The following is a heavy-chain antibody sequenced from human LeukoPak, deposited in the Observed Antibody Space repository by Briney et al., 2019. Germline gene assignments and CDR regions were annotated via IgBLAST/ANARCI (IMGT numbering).Heavy chain of an antibody. J-gene: IGHJ4*02. CDR1: GFTFSSYA. V-gene: IGHV3-23*01. CDR3: AKSPGWYYFDY. D-gene: IGHD6-19*01. Sequence: GSLRLSCAASGFTFSSYAMSWVRQAPGKGREWVSTISGSSGSTYYADSVKGRFTISRDNSKNTLYLQMNSLRAEDTAVYYCAKSPGWYYFDYWGQGTLVTVSS. CDR2: ISGSSGST.